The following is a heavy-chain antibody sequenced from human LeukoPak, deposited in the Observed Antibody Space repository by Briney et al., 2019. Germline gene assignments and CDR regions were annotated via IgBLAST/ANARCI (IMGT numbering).Heavy chain of an antibody. CDR1: GYTFTSYA. CDR3: ARTQDPEAMRNYFAY. V-gene: IGHV1-2*02. CDR2: ITPSGGT. J-gene: IGHJ4*02. D-gene: IGHD2-2*01. Sequence: ASVKVSCKASGYTFTSYAIHWVRQAPGQGLEWMGWITPSGGTNYPQKFQGRVAITWDTSITTAYMDLSRLTSDDTAVYYCARTQDPEAMRNYFAYWGQETLVTVSS.